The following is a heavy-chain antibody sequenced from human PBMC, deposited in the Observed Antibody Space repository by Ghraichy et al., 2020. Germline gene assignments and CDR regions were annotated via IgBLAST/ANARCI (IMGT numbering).Heavy chain of an antibody. CDR3: AGPGSPFDY. Sequence: SETLSLPCAVYGGSFSGYYWSWIRQPPGKGLEWIGEINHSGSTNYNPSLKSRVTISVDTSKNQFSLKLSSVTAADTAVYYCAGPGSPFDYWGQGTLVTVSS. V-gene: IGHV4-34*01. D-gene: IGHD1-26*01. CDR2: INHSGST. CDR1: GGSFSGYY. J-gene: IGHJ4*02.